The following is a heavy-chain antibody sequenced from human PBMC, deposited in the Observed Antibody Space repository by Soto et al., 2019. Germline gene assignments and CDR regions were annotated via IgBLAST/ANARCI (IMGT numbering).Heavy chain of an antibody. CDR3: ARNYGSGSYNTPRLYYFDY. J-gene: IGHJ4*02. D-gene: IGHD3-10*01. V-gene: IGHV4-31*03. Sequence: SETLSLTCTVSGGSMSTGGYYWSWIRQHPGKGLEWIGYIYYTGSTYYNPSLRSRVAISLDTSQTQLSLRLNSVTVADTAMYFCARNYGSGSYNTPRLYYFDYWGQGALVTVSS. CDR2: IYYTGST. CDR1: GGSMSTGGYY.